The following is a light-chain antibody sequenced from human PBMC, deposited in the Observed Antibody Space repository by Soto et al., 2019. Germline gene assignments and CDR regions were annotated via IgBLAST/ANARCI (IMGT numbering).Light chain of an antibody. CDR2: KAS. V-gene: IGKV1-5*03. J-gene: IGKJ1*01. CDR3: QQYNRPWP. CDR1: QSISSW. Sequence: DIQMTQSPSTLSASVGDRVTITCRASQSISSWLAWYQQKPGKAPKLLIYKASSLESGVPSRFSGSGSGTEFTLTDSSLQPDDFATYYCQQYNRPWPFGQGTKVEIK.